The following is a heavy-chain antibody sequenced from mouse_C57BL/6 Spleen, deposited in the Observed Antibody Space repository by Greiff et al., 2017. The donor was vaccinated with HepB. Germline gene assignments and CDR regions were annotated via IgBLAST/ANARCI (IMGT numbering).Heavy chain of an antibody. V-gene: IGHV1-15*01. CDR1: GYTFTDYE. CDR3: TRPSTGTNAMDY. Sequence: QVQLKESGAELVRPGASVTLSCKASGYTFTDYEMHWVKQTPVHGLEWIGAIDPETGGTAYNQKFKGKAILTADKSSSTAYMELRSLTSEDSAVYYCTRPSTGTNAMDYWGQGTSVTVSS. CDR2: IDPETGGT. J-gene: IGHJ4*01. D-gene: IGHD4-1*02.